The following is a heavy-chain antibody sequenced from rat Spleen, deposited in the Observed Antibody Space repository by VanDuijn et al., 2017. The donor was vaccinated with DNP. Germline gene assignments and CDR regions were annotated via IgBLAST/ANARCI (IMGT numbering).Heavy chain of an antibody. V-gene: IGHV5-22*01. Sequence: EVQLVESGGGLVQPGRSLKLSCAASGFTFSDYYMAWVRQAPTKGLECVAYISYDGDSTYYGDSVKGRFTISRDNAKSTLYLQMNSLRSEEMATYYCASWDCTGISTGFAYWGKGTLVTVSS. CDR1: GFTFSDYY. CDR3: ASWDCTGISTGFAY. D-gene: IGHD1-4*01. J-gene: IGHJ3*01. CDR2: ISYDGDST.